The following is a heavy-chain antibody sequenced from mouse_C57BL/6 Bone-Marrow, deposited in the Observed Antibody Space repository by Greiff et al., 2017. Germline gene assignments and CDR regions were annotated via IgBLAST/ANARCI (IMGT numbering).Heavy chain of an antibody. V-gene: IGHV1-85*01. D-gene: IGHD1-1*01. J-gene: IGHJ1*03. CDR1: GYTFTSYD. CDR2: IYPRDGST. Sequence: QVQLQQSGPELVKPGASVKLSCKASGYTFTSYDINWVKQRPGQGLEWIGWIYPRDGSTKDNEKFKGKATLTVDTSSSTAYMERHSLTSEDSEVYFCARDYGSSYWYFDVWGTGTTVTVSS. CDR3: ARDYGSSYWYFDV.